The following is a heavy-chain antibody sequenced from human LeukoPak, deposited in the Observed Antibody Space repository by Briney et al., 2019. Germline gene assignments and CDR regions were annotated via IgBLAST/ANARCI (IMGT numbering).Heavy chain of an antibody. CDR3: ATTDPVVKNYYYYGMDV. CDR2: INHSGST. V-gene: IGHV4-34*01. D-gene: IGHD3-22*01. J-gene: IGHJ6*02. CDR1: GGSFSGYY. Sequence: SETLSLTCAVYGGSFSGYYWSWIRQPPGKGLEWIGEINHSGSTNYNPSLKSRVTISVDTSKNQFSLKLSSVTAADTAVYYCATTDPVVKNYYYYGMDVWGQGTMVTVSS.